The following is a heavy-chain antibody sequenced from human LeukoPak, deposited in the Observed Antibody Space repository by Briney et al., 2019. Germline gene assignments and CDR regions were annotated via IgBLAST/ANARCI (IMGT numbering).Heavy chain of an antibody. Sequence: ASVKVSCKASGYTFITYEINWVRQATGQGLEWMGWMNPNSGNTGYAQKFQGRVTMTRNTSISTAYMELSRLRSDDTAVYYCARVSVEMATISAFDYWGQGTLVTVSS. CDR3: ARVSVEMATISAFDY. D-gene: IGHD5-24*01. V-gene: IGHV1-8*01. CDR2: MNPNSGNT. CDR1: GYTFITYE. J-gene: IGHJ4*02.